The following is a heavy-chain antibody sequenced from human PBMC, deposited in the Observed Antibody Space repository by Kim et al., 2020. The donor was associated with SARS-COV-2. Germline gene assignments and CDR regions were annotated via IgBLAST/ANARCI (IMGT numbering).Heavy chain of an antibody. Sequence: SETLSLTCTVSGGSISSGGYYWSWIRQHPGKGLEWIGYIYYSGSTYYNPSLKSRVTISVDTSKNQFSLKLSSVTAADTAVYYCARVIPAAAGIRFDYWGQGTLVTVSS. CDR1: GGSISSGGYY. D-gene: IGHD6-13*01. CDR3: ARVIPAAAGIRFDY. CDR2: IYYSGST. J-gene: IGHJ4*02. V-gene: IGHV4-31*03.